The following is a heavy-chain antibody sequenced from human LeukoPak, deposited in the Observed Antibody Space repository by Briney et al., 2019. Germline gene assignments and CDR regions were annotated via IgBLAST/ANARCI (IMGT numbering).Heavy chain of an antibody. CDR3: ARSGGGYASDAFDI. V-gene: IGHV1-2*04. CDR2: INPNSGGT. J-gene: IGHJ3*02. D-gene: IGHD5-12*01. Sequence: ASVKVSCKASGYTFTGHYMHWVRQAPGQGLEWMGWINPNSGGTNYAQKFQGWVTMTRDTSISTAYMELSRLRSDDTAVYYCARSGGGYASDAFDIWGQGTMVTVSS. CDR1: GYTFTGHY.